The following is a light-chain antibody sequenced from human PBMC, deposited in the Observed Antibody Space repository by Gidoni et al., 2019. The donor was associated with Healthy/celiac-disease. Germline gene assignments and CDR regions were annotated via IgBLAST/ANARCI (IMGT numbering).Light chain of an antibody. CDR2: GAS. CDR3: QQYGSSPYT. Sequence: EIVMTKSPGTLSLSPGERATLSCRASQSVSSSYLAWYQQKPGQAPRLLIYGASSRATGIPDRFSGSGSGTDFTLPISRLEPEDFAVYYCQQYGSSPYTFXQXTKLXIK. V-gene: IGKV3-20*01. J-gene: IGKJ2*01. CDR1: QSVSSSY.